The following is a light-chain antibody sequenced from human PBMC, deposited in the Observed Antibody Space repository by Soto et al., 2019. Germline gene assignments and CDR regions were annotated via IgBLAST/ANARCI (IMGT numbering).Light chain of an antibody. J-gene: IGKJ1*01. CDR2: WAS. Sequence: DIVMTQSPDSLAVSLGERATINCKSSQSVLYSSNNQNYLAWYQRKPGQPPKLLIYWASTRESGVPDRFSGSGSGTDFTLTISSLQAEDVAFYYCQQYYSTPRTFGQGTKVEIK. CDR3: QQYYSTPRT. CDR1: QSVLYSSNNQNY. V-gene: IGKV4-1*01.